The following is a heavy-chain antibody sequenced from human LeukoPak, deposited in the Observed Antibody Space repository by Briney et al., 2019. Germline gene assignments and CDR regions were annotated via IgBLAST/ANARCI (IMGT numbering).Heavy chain of an antibody. D-gene: IGHD3-3*01. J-gene: IGHJ6*03. Sequence: ASVKVSCKASGYTFTGYYMHWVRQAPGQGLEWMGWINPNSGGTNYAQKFQGRVTMTRDTSISTAYMELSRLRSDDTAVYYCARVYPYYDFWSGYYYPMDVWGKGTTVTVSS. CDR3: ARVYPYYDFWSGYYYPMDV. CDR1: GYTFTGYY. CDR2: INPNSGGT. V-gene: IGHV1-2*02.